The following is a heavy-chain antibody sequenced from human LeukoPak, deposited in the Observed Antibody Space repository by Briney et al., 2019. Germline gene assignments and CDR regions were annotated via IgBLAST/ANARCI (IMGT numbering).Heavy chain of an antibody. J-gene: IGHJ4*02. CDR1: GYSFTSYW. V-gene: IGHV5-51*01. CDR2: IYPGDSDT. CDR3: AKTYGSGPYYFDY. D-gene: IGHD3-10*01. Sequence: GESLKISFKGSGYSFTSYWIGWVRQMPGKGLEWMGIIYPGDSDTRYSPSFQGQVTFSADKSINTAYLQWSSLKASDTAMYYCAKTYGSGPYYFDYWGQGTLVTVSS.